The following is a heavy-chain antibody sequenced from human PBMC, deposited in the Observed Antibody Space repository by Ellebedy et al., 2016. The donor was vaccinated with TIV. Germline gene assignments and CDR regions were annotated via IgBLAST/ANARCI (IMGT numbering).Heavy chain of an antibody. CDR3: AKDTGLVGMFG. V-gene: IGHV3-23*01. Sequence: GGSLRLSCAASGFTFSSYAMSWVRQAPGKGLEWVSAISGSGGSTYYADSVKGRFTISRGNSKNTLYLQMNSLRAEDTAVYYCAKDTGLVGMFGWGQGTLVTVSS. CDR1: GFTFSSYA. J-gene: IGHJ4*02. D-gene: IGHD3-10*02. CDR2: ISGSGGST.